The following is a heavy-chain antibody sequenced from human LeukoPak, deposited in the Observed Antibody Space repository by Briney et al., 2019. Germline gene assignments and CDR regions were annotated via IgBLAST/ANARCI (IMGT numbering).Heavy chain of an antibody. J-gene: IGHJ3*02. CDR1: GFTVSSNY. D-gene: IGHD3-9*01. CDR3: ARAPISLDAFDI. CDR2: IYSGGST. Sequence: GGSPRLSCAASGFTVSSNYMSWVRQAPGKGLEWVSVIYSGGSTYYADSVKGRFTISRDNSKNTLYLQMNSLRAEDTAVYYCARAPISLDAFDIWGQGTMVTVSS. V-gene: IGHV3-53*01.